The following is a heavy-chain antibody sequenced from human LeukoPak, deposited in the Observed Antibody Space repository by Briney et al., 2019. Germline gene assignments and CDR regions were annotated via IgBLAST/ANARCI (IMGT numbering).Heavy chain of an antibody. D-gene: IGHD5-18*01. Sequence: GGSLRLSCAASGFTFSSYAMSWFRQAPGKGLEWVSAISGSGGSTYYADSVKGRFTISRDSSKNALYLQMNSLRAEDTAVYYCAKYSYGYEFDYWGQGTLVTVSS. CDR1: GFTFSSYA. CDR2: ISGSGGST. J-gene: IGHJ4*02. V-gene: IGHV3-23*01. CDR3: AKYSYGYEFDY.